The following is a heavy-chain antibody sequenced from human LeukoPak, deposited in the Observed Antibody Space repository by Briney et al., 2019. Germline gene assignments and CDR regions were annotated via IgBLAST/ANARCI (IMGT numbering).Heavy chain of an antibody. J-gene: IGHJ6*03. CDR2: ISSTSSYI. Sequence: SGGSLRLSCAASGFSFSSYRMNWVRQAPGKGLEWVSSISSTSSYIYYADSVKSRFTISRDNAKNSLYLQMNSLRAEDTAVYYCARSSGWYHRGPDYYYYYMDVWGKGTTVTVS. CDR3: ARSSGWYHRGPDYYYYYMDV. CDR1: GFSFSSYR. V-gene: IGHV3-21*01. D-gene: IGHD6-19*01.